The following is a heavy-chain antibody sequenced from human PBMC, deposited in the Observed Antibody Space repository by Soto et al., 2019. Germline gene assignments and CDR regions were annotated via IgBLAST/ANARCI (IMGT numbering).Heavy chain of an antibody. CDR1: GFTFSSYG. J-gene: IGHJ6*03. Sequence: QVQLVESGGGVVQPGRSLRLSCAASGFTFSSYGMHWVRQAPGKGLEWVAVIWYDGSNKYYADSVKGRFTISRDNSKNTLYLKMNSLRAEDTAVYYCARDHHNWNAGVIYYYYMDVWGKGTTVTVSS. V-gene: IGHV3-33*01. CDR2: IWYDGSNK. CDR3: ARDHHNWNAGVIYYYYMDV. D-gene: IGHD1-1*01.